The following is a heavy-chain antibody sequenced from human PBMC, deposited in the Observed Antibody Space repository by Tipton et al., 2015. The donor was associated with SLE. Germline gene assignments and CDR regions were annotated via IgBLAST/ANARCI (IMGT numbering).Heavy chain of an antibody. J-gene: IGHJ4*02. CDR1: GLSIHNFSSY. CDR3: ARDQGNGWYEMTGDY. V-gene: IGHV4-39*07. Sequence: TLSLTCTVSGLSIHNFSSYWGWIRQPPGKGLEWIASIFYDGSTHYNPSLKSRLTISLDTSKNQFSLRLTSLTAADTAMYYCARDQGNGWYEMTGDYWGQGRLVTVSS. D-gene: IGHD6-19*01. CDR2: IFYDGST.